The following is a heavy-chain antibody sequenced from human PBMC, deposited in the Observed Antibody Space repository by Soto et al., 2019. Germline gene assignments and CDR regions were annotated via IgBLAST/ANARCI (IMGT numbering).Heavy chain of an antibody. CDR1: AFSFNNYA. CDR2: ISGSGGST. D-gene: IGHD3-3*02. V-gene: IGHV3-23*01. J-gene: IGHJ6*02. Sequence: GGSLRLSCAASAFSFNNYAMTWVRQAPGNGLEWGSVISGSGGSTSYGYSVKGRFTISRDNSNNTLYLQMDSPRAEDTAVYYCAQHPEWGSISPYDYYGMDVWGQGTTVTVSS. CDR3: AQHPEWGSISPYDYYGMDV.